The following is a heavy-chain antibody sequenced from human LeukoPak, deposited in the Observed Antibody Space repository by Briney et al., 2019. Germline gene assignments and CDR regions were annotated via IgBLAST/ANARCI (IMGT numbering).Heavy chain of an antibody. Sequence: GGSLRLSCAASGFTFSSYSMNWVRQAPGKGLEWVSYISSSSSTIYYADSVKGRFTISRDNAKNSLYLQMNSLRAEDTAVYYCARELSYPRYYFDYWGQGTLVTVSS. CDR1: GFTFSSYS. J-gene: IGHJ4*02. D-gene: IGHD1-26*01. CDR3: ARELSYPRYYFDY. V-gene: IGHV3-48*04. CDR2: ISSSSSTI.